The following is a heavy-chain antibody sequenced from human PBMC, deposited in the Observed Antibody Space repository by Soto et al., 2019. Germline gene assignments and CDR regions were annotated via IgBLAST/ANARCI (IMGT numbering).Heavy chain of an antibody. J-gene: IGHJ4*02. CDR1: GYTFTGYY. V-gene: IGHV1-2*04. CDR2: INPNSGGT. D-gene: IGHD2-21*02. CDR3: ARGPRHIVVVTATHGFDY. Sequence: ASVKVFCKASGYTFTGYYMHWVRQAPGQGLEWMGWINPNSGGTNYAQKFQGWVTMTRDTSISTAYMELSRLRSDDTAVYYCARGPRHIVVVTATHGFDYWGQGTLVTVSS.